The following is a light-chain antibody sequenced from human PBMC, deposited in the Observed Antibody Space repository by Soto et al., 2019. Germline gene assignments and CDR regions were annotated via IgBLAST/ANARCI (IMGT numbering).Light chain of an antibody. CDR3: QQYETFSGT. V-gene: IGKV1-5*01. CDR1: QSVSGW. J-gene: IGKJ1*01. CDR2: DAS. Sequence: DIQMTQSPSTLSASVGDTVTVTCRASQSVSGWLAWYQKKPGEDPKILIYDASALPRGVPSRFSGIVSGTKFNLTIARLQTDDCATYEGQQYETFSGTFGPVTKVDIK.